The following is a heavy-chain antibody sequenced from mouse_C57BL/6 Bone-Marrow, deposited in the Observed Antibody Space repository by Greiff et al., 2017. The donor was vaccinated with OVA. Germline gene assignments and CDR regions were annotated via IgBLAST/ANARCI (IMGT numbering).Heavy chain of an antibody. CDR1: GFTFNTYA. V-gene: IGHV10-3*01. J-gene: IGHJ3*01. CDR2: IRSKSSNYAT. Sequence: EVQGVESGGGLVQPKGSLKLSCAASGFTFNTYAMHWVRQAPGKGLEWVARIRSKSSNYATYYADSVKDRFTISRDDSQSMLYLQMNNLNTEDTALSYFVSDTVAWFAYWGQGTLVTVSA. CDR3: VSDTVAWFAY.